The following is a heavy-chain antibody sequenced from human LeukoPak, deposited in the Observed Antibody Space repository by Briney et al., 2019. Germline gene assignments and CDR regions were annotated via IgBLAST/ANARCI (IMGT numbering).Heavy chain of an antibody. CDR3: ARSTNYYDSSGYPDY. D-gene: IGHD3-22*01. CDR1: GFTFSSYA. Sequence: GGSLRLSCAASGFTFSSYAMSWVRQAPGKGLEWVSAISGSGGSTYYADSVKGRFTISRDNSKNTLYLQMNSLRAEDTAVYYCARSTNYYDSSGYPDYWGQGTLVTVSS. CDR2: ISGSGGST. J-gene: IGHJ4*02. V-gene: IGHV3-23*01.